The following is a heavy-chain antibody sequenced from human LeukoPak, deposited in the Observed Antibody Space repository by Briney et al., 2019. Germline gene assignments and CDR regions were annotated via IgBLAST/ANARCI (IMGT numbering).Heavy chain of an antibody. CDR3: ARGRWELLSLGY. V-gene: IGHV1-69*05. CDR1: GYTFTSYG. D-gene: IGHD1-26*01. J-gene: IGHJ4*02. Sequence: GASVKVSCKASGYTFTSYGISWVRQAPGQGLEWMGRIIPIFGTANYAQKFQGRVTITTDESTSTAYMELSSLRSEDTAVYYCARGRWELLSLGYWGQGTLVTVSS. CDR2: IIPIFGTA.